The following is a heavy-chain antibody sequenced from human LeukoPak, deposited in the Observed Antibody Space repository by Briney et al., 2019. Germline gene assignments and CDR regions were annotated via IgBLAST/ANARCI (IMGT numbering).Heavy chain of an antibody. V-gene: IGHV1-2*02. CDR2: INPNSGGT. Sequence: ASVKVPCKASGYTFTGYYMHWVRQAPGQGLEWMGWINPNSGGTNYAQKFQGRVTMTRDTSISTAYMELSRLRSDDTAVYYCARGNYYGSGSFDYWGQGTLVTVSS. CDR3: ARGNYYGSGSFDY. D-gene: IGHD3-10*01. CDR1: GYTFTGYY. J-gene: IGHJ4*02.